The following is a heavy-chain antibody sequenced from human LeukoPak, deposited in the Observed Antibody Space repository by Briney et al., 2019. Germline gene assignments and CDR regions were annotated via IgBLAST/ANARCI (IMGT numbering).Heavy chain of an antibody. J-gene: IGHJ4*02. D-gene: IGHD7-27*01. CDR2: IKSKTDGGAT. V-gene: IGHV3-15*01. Sequence: PGGSLRLPCAASGFTFSNAWMSWVRQAPGKGLEWVGRIKSKTDGGATDYAAPVKGRFTISRDDSQNMLYLQMNSLKTEDTAMYYCTTRVTGDFGSYFDCWGQGTLVTVSS. CDR3: TTRVTGDFGSYFDC. CDR1: GFTFSNAW.